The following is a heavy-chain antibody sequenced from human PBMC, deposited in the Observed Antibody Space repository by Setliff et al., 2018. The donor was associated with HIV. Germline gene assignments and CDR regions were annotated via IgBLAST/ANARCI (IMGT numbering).Heavy chain of an antibody. CDR3: ARDSYGYDY. V-gene: IGHV3-23*01. Sequence: GGSLRLSCAVSGFTFSTYAMSWVRQAPGKGLEWVSTISAGGGSTYYADSVKGRFTISRDNSKNTLYLQMNSLRAEDTAVYYCARDSYGYDYWGQGTLVTVSS. CDR1: GFTFSTYA. D-gene: IGHD5-18*01. CDR2: ISAGGGST. J-gene: IGHJ4*02.